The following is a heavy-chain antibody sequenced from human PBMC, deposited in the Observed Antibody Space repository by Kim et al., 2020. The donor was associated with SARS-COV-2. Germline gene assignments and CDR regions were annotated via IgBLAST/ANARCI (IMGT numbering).Heavy chain of an antibody. D-gene: IGHD3-22*01. CDR3: ARAYYDSSGYYSTHDAFDI. Sequence: SVKVSCKASGGTFSSYAISWVRQAPGQGLEWMGGIIPIFGTANYAQKFQGRVTITADESTSTAYMELSSLRSEDTAVYYCARAYYDSSGYYSTHDAFDIWGKGTMVTVSS. V-gene: IGHV1-69*13. CDR2: IIPIFGTA. CDR1: GGTFSSYA. J-gene: IGHJ3*02.